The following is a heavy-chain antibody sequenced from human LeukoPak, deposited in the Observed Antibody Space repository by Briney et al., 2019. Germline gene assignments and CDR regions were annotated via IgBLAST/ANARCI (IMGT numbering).Heavy chain of an antibody. CDR3: ARLTGYMIEDYFDY. Sequence: SETLSLTCTVSGHSISSGYFWGWIRQPPGKGLEWIGSIYHSGSTHYNPSLKSRVTISIITSKNQFSLKLRSVTATDTAVYYCARLTGYMIEDYFDYWGQGTLVTVSS. CDR1: GHSISSGYF. V-gene: IGHV4-38-2*02. J-gene: IGHJ4*02. CDR2: IYHSGST. D-gene: IGHD3-22*01.